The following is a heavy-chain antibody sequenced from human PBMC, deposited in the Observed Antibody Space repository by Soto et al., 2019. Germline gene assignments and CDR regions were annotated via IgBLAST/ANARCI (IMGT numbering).Heavy chain of an antibody. J-gene: IGHJ6*02. CDR1: GYSFSSYG. CDR2: INPNNGGT. D-gene: IGHD3-10*01. CDR3: ARGRGELNKLYYYYYGMDV. Sequence: GASVKVSCKASGYSFSSYGVSWVRQAPGQGLEWMGWINPNNGGTNYAQKFQGWVTMTRDTSISTAYMELSRLRSDDTAVYYCARGRGELNKLYYYYYGMDVWGQGTTVTVSS. V-gene: IGHV1-2*04.